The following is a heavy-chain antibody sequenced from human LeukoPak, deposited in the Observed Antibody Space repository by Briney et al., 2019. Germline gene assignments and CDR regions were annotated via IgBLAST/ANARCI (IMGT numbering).Heavy chain of an antibody. Sequence: GGSLRLSCAASGFTFSSYAMHWVRQAPGKGLEWVAVISYDGSNKYYADSVKGRFTISRDNSKNTLYLQMNSLRAEDTAVYYCARVLRFLEWLPLGYWGQGTLVTVSS. J-gene: IGHJ4*02. CDR2: ISYDGSNK. V-gene: IGHV3-30-3*01. CDR3: ARVLRFLEWLPLGY. D-gene: IGHD3-3*01. CDR1: GFTFSSYA.